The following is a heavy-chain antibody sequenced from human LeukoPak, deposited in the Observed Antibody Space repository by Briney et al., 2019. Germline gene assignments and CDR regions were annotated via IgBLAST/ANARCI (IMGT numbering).Heavy chain of an antibody. V-gene: IGHV4-39*07. CDR2: IYYSGST. D-gene: IGHD6-6*01. CDR3: ARDSRIAARSFDY. Sequence: PSETLSLTCTVSGGSISSSSYYWGWIRQPPGKGLEWIGSIYYSGSTYYNPSLKSRVTISVDTSKNQFSLKLSSVTAADTAVYYCARDSRIAARSFDYWGQGTLVTVSS. CDR1: GGSISSSSYY. J-gene: IGHJ4*02.